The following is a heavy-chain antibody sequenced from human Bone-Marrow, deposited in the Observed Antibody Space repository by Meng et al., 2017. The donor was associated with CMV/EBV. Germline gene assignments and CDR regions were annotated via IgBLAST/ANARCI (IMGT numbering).Heavy chain of an antibody. J-gene: IGHJ4*02. V-gene: IGHV4-59*05. D-gene: IGHD2-2*01. Sequence: SETLSLTCTVSGGSISSYYWSWIRQPPGKGLEWIGSIYYSGSTYYNPSLKSRVTISVDTSKNQFSLKLSSVTAADTAVYYCARQYIVVVPAAIDYWGQGTLVTVSS. CDR2: IYYSGST. CDR1: GGSISSYY. CDR3: ARQYIVVVPAAIDY.